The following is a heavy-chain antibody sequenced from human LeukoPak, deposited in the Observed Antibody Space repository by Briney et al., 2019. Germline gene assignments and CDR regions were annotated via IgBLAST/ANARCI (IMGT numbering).Heavy chain of an antibody. CDR2: MNPNSGNT. D-gene: IGHD2-2*02. Sequence: ASLKVPCKASAYTFPSFDINRVRQATGQGLEWLGWMNPNSGNTAYAQKFGGRVTITRYTSIITAYMELSSLRSEDTAVYYCARGGCSTSCYIPYYYYYYYMDVWGKGTTVTVSS. CDR1: AYTFPSFD. CDR3: ARGGCSTSCYIPYYYYYYYMDV. J-gene: IGHJ6*03. V-gene: IGHV1-8*03.